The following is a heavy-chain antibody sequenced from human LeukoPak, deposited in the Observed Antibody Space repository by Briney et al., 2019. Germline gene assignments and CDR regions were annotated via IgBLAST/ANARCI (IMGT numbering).Heavy chain of an antibody. J-gene: IGHJ4*02. V-gene: IGHV4-4*07. CDR3: ARDHGYSSGWYFDY. CDR2: IYISGST. Sequence: SETLSLTCTVSGGSISSYYWSWIRQPAGKGPEWIGRIYISGSTNYNPSLKSRVTMSVDTSKNQFSLKLSSVTAADTAVYYCARDHGYSSGWYFDYWGQGTLVTVSS. D-gene: IGHD6-19*01. CDR1: GGSISSYY.